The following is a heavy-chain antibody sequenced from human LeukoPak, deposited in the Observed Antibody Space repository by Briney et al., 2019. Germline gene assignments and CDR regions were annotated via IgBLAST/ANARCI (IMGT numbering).Heavy chain of an antibody. J-gene: IGHJ3*02. D-gene: IGHD6-13*01. V-gene: IGHV3-30*06. CDR1: GFTFSHYG. CDR3: ARGNSSSWYTDAFDI. Sequence: GGSLRLSCAASGFTFSHYGMHWVRQAPGKRLEWVAVISYDGSNKYYADSVKGRFTISRDNSKNTLYLQMNSLRAEDTAVYYCARGNSSSWYTDAFDIWGQGTMVTVSS. CDR2: ISYDGSNK.